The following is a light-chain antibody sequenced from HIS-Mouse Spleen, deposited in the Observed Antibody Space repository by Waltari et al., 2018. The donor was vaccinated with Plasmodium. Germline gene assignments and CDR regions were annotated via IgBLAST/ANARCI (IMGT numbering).Light chain of an antibody. CDR2: GAS. CDR3: QHYNNWSFT. CDR1: QSVSSN. V-gene: IGKV3-15*01. J-gene: IGKJ3*01. Sequence: EIVMTQSPATLSVSPGERATLSCRASQSVSSNLAWYQQKPGQAPRLRIYGASTRATGIPARFSGSGSGTEFTLTISSLQSEDFAVYYCQHYNNWSFTFGPGTKVDIK.